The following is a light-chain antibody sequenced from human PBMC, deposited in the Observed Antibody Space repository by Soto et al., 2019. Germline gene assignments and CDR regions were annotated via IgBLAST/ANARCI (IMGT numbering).Light chain of an antibody. CDR1: QTISSW. CDR3: QPYNNWPLT. J-gene: IGKJ4*01. CDR2: KAS. Sequence: IQITLDPATLCGSVGDRVTITCRASQTISSWLAWYQQKPGKAPKLLIYKASTLKSGVPSRFSGSGSGTEFTLTINSLQSEDFAVYYCQPYNNWPLTFGGRTKVAIK. V-gene: IGKV1-5*03.